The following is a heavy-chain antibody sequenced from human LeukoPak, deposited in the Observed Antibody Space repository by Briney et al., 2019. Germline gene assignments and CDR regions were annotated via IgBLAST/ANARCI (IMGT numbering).Heavy chain of an antibody. CDR3: ASMVADSRYYYYMDV. D-gene: IGHD2-15*01. J-gene: IGHJ6*03. CDR1: GFTFSTNA. V-gene: IGHV3-21*01. CDR2: ISSSGSNI. Sequence: PGGSLRLSCAASGFTFSTNALTWVRQAPGKGLEWVASISSSGSNIYYADSMKGRFTISRGNAKNSLYLQMDSLRAEDTAVYYCASMVADSRYYYYMDVWGRGTTVTVSS.